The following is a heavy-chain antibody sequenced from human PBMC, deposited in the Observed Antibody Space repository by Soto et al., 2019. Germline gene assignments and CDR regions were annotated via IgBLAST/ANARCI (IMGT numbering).Heavy chain of an antibody. CDR3: AGGIAGLDV. CDR1: GLSCNIYW. V-gene: IGHV3-74*01. D-gene: IGHD2-21*01. Sequence: EVQLVESGGGLAQPGGSLRLSCAASGLSCNIYWMHWVHQVPRKGLVWLARINSDGSHTIYVDSVKGRFTISGDNAKNLVFLQMASLRDEDTGVCYCAGGIAGLDVWGQGTTVTVSS. CDR2: INSDGSHT. J-gene: IGHJ6*02.